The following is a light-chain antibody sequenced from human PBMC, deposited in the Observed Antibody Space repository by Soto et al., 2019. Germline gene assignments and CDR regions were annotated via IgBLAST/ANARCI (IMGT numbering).Light chain of an antibody. V-gene: IGKV3-20*01. CDR1: QSVSGNY. J-gene: IGKJ1*01. CDR3: YQYDSSPWT. Sequence: EVVMTQSPGTLSLSPGEAATLSCRASQSVSGNYFAWYQQKPGQSPRLVNYDASSRATGIPDRFSGSGSGTDFTLTISRLEPEDFAVYFCYQYDSSPWTFGQGTKVEIK. CDR2: DAS.